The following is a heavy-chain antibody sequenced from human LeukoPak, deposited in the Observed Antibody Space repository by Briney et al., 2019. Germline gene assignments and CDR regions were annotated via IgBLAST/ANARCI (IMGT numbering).Heavy chain of an antibody. D-gene: IGHD5-24*01. J-gene: IGHJ4*02. CDR1: GFTFSSYG. V-gene: IGHV3-33*01. Sequence: GGSLRLSCAASGFTFSSYGMHWARQAPGKGLEWVAVIWYDGSNKYYADSVKGRFTISRDNSKNTLYLQMNSLRAEDTAMYYCAREGVDGYNIQYYFDYWGQGTLVTVSS. CDR3: AREGVDGYNIQYYFDY. CDR2: IWYDGSNK.